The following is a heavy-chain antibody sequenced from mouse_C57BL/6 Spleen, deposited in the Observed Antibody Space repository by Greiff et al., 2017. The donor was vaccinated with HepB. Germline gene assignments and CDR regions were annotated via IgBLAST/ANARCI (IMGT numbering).Heavy chain of an antibody. CDR1: GYAFSSSW. V-gene: IGHV1-82*01. D-gene: IGHD2-3*01. CDR2: IYPGDGDT. J-gene: IGHJ2*01. CDR3: ARSHDGYYVDFGD. Sequence: QVQLQQSGPELVKPGASVKISCKASGYAFSSSWMNWVKQRPGKGLEWIGRIYPGDGDTNYNGKFKGKATLTADKSSSTAYMQLSSLTSEDSAVYFCARSHDGYYVDFGDWGQGSTLTVS.